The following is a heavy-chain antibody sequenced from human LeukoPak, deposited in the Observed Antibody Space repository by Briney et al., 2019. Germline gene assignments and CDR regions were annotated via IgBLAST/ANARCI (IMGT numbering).Heavy chain of an antibody. Sequence: ASVTASCKSSGHTFNNHFIHWVRQAPGQGLEWMGMINPRDGTTRTSQNFQGRVTMTRDTSTSTLYMDLSSLRSEDTATYFCARGADQEFDFWGQGTLVTVSS. J-gene: IGHJ4*02. CDR1: GHTFNNHF. V-gene: IGHV1-46*02. CDR3: ARGADQEFDF. CDR2: INPRDGTT.